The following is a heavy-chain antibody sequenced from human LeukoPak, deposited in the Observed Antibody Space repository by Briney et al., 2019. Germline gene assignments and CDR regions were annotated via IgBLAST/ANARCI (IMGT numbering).Heavy chain of an antibody. J-gene: IGHJ4*02. D-gene: IGHD3-22*01. CDR1: GGSISSGGYS. V-gene: IGHV4-30-2*01. CDR2: INHSGST. CDR3: ARGHYYDSSGYLGPEFDY. Sequence: SETLSLTCAVSGGSISSGGYSWSWIRQPPGKGLEWIGYINHSGSTNYNPSLKSRVTISVDTSKNQFSLKLSSVTAADTAVYYCARGHYYDSSGYLGPEFDYWGQGTLVTVSS.